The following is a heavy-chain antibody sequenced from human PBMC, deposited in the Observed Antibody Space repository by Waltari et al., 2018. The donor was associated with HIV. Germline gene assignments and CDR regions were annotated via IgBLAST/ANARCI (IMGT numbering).Heavy chain of an antibody. CDR1: GFTFSNYF. J-gene: IGHJ4*01. CDR3: ARAFSVVSGAPKFFDC. D-gene: IGHD3-10*01. Sequence: EVRMLESGGKVVPPGGSLSVSCDVTGFTFSNYFMNWVRQAPGKGLQWVSSINADGESSVYVDSLKSRATVSRDNTKNTKFLEITNLKVEDTATYYCARAFSVVSGAPKFFDCWGRGTLVSVSS. CDR2: INADGESS. V-gene: IGHV3-7*03.